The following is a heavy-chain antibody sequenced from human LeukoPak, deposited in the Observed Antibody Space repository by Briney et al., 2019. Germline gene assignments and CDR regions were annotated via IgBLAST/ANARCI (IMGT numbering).Heavy chain of an antibody. D-gene: IGHD3-22*01. Sequence: GGSLRLSCAASGFTFSSYAMSWVRQAPGKGLECISGFSGSGGSTYYADSVKGRFTISRDNARNTLYLQMNSLRAEDTAVYYCARWYYYETSGLYYGSFDNWGQGTLVTVSS. CDR3: ARWYYYETSGLYYGSFDN. CDR1: GFTFSSYA. J-gene: IGHJ5*02. V-gene: IGHV3-23*01. CDR2: FSGSGGST.